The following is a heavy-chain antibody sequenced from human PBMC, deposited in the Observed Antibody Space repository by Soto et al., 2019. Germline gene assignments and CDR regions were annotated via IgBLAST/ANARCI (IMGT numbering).Heavy chain of an antibody. Sequence: KSPPASVKVSCKASGGTFSSYAISWVRQAPGQGLEWMGGIIPIFGTANYAQKFQGRVTITADESTSTAYMELSSLRSEDTAVYYCARADPYSSSSSGPYYFDYWGQGTLVTVSS. CDR1: GGTFSSYA. D-gene: IGHD6-13*01. CDR2: IIPIFGTA. V-gene: IGHV1-69*13. CDR3: ARADPYSSSSSGPYYFDY. J-gene: IGHJ4*02.